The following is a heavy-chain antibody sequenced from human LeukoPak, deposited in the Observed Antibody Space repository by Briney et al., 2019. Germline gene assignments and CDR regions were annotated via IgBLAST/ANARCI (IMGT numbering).Heavy chain of an antibody. J-gene: IGHJ4*02. CDR2: IYGGGST. D-gene: IGHD2-15*01. CDR1: GFTVSSNY. V-gene: IGHV3-53*01. Sequence: GGSLRLSCAASGFTVSSNYMSWVRQAPGKGLEWVSVIYGGGSTYYADSVKGRFTISRVNAKNSLYLQMNSLRAEDTAVYYCAREGYCSGGSCLTLVLDFWGQGTLVTVSS. CDR3: AREGYCSGGSCLTLVLDF.